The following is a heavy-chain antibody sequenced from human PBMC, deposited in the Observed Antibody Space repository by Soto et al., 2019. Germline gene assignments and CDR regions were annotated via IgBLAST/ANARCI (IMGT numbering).Heavy chain of an antibody. CDR2: IKSKTDGGKT. D-gene: IGHD4-17*01. V-gene: IGHV3-15*07. Sequence: EVQLVESGGGLVKPGGSLRLSCAASGFTFSNAWMNWVRQAPGKGLEWVGRIKSKTDGGKTDYATPVKGRFTISRDDSKNTLYLQMNNLKTEDTAVYYCPPYGDYPGGYYSMDLCGPGTTDTVSS. CDR3: PPYGDYPGGYYSMDL. J-gene: IGHJ6*02. CDR1: GFTFSNAW.